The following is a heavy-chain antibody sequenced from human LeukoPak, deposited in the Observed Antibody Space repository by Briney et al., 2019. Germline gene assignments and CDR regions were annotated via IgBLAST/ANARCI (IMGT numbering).Heavy chain of an antibody. D-gene: IGHD3-22*01. CDR3: ARDRGYYYDSSGYHPFDP. J-gene: IGHJ5*02. CDR2: ISAYNGNT. Sequence: ASVKVSCKSSGYTFTSYGISWVRQAPGQGLEWMGWISAYNGNTNYAQKLQGRVTMTTDTSTSTAYMELRSLRSDDTAVYYCARDRGYYYDSSGYHPFDPWGQGTLVTVSS. V-gene: IGHV1-18*01. CDR1: GYTFTSYG.